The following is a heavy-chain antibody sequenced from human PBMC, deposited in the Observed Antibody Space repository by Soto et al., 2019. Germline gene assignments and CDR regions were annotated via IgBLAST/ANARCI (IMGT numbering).Heavy chain of an antibody. D-gene: IGHD3-10*01. CDR3: VIWPRDGFNT. V-gene: IGHV3-72*01. J-gene: IGHJ4*02. CDR2: TRNKANGYTT. CDR1: EFTFSDHY. Sequence: QLVESGGGLVQPGGSLRLSCASSEFTFSDHYMDWVRQAPGKGLEWVGRTRNKANGYTTEYAPSVKGRFTVSRDGSKNSLYLQMNSLKTADTALYYCVIWPRDGFNTWGQGTLVTVSP.